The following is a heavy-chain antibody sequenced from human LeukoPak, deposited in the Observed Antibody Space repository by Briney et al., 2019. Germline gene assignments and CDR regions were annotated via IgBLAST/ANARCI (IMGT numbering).Heavy chain of an antibody. D-gene: IGHD1-26*01. CDR1: GYTFTGYY. V-gene: IGHV1-2*02. J-gene: IGHJ4*02. CDR3: ARDLLVGATDFGY. Sequence: ASVKVSCKASGYTFTGYYMHWVRQAPGQGLEWMGWINPNSGGTNYAQKFQGRVTMTRDTSISTAYMELSRLRSDDTAVYYCARDLLVGATDFGYWGQGTLVTVSS. CDR2: INPNSGGT.